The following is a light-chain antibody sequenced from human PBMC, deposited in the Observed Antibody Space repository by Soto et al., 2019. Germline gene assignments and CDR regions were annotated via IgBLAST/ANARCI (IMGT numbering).Light chain of an antibody. J-gene: IGKJ5*01. CDR2: GAS. Sequence: EIVLTQSPGTLSLSPGERATLSCRASQSVSSSYLAWYQQKPGQAPRLLIYGASSRATGIPDRFSGSGSGTDFTLTISRLEPEDFAVYYCQQYGSSPPITFGHWLRLEMK. CDR1: QSVSSSY. V-gene: IGKV3-20*01. CDR3: QQYGSSPPIT.